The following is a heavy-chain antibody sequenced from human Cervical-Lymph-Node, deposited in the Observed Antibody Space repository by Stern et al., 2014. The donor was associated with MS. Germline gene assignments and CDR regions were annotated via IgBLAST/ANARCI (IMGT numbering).Heavy chain of an antibody. CDR1: GDTFRTYS. CDR2: IIPIFGTP. CDR3: AISYYYESSGYHKTYRYYFDY. V-gene: IGHV1-69*01. D-gene: IGHD3-22*01. J-gene: IGHJ4*02. Sequence: QVQLVQSGAEVKKPGSSVKVSCKASGDTFRTYSISWVRQAPGQGLEWMGGIIPIFGTPNYAQKFQGRVTIAADESTKTAYMELRSLRSEDTAKYYCAISYYYESSGYHKTYRYYFDYWGQGTLVTVSS.